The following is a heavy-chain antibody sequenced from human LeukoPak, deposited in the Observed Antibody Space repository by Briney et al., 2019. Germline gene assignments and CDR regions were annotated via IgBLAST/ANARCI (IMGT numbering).Heavy chain of an antibody. J-gene: IGHJ4*02. V-gene: IGHV1-46*01. CDR1: GYSFTSNY. CDR2: IYPRDGST. Sequence: GASVTVSCKASGYSFTSNYIHWVRQAPGRGLEWMGMIYPRDGSTSYAQRFQDRVTVTRDTSTSTVHMELSGLRSEDTAVYYCARDQEGFDYWGQGTQVTVSS. CDR3: ARDQEGFDY.